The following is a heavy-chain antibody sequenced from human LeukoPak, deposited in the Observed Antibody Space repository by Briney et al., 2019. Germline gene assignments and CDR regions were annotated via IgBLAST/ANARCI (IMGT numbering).Heavy chain of an antibody. D-gene: IGHD3-10*01. CDR2: IYHSGST. V-gene: IGHV4-38-2*02. J-gene: IGHJ5*02. CDR3: ARYHSRSHEGWIDP. CDR1: GYSISSGYY. Sequence: SETLSLTCTVSGYSISSGYYWGWIRQPPGKGLEWIGSIYHSGSTYYNPSLKSRVTISLDASNNHFSLTLSSVTAADTAVYYCARYHSRSHEGWIDPWGQGALVTVSS.